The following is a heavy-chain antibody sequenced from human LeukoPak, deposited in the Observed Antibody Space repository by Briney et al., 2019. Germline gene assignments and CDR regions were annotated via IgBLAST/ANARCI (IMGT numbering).Heavy chain of an antibody. CDR1: GGSISSYY. J-gene: IGHJ6*03. Sequence: SETLSLTCTVSGGSISSYYWSWIRQPPGKGLEWIGYIYYSGSTYYNPSLRSRVTVSVDTSKNQFSLKLSSVTAADTAVYYCARSSEGRYYYDSSGFSYYYYYMDVWGKGTTVTISS. D-gene: IGHD3-22*01. V-gene: IGHV4-59*01. CDR3: ARSSEGRYYYDSSGFSYYYYYMDV. CDR2: IYYSGST.